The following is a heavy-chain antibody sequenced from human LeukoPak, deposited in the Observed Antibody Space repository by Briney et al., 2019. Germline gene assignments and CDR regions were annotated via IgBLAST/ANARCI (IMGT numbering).Heavy chain of an antibody. J-gene: IGHJ6*02. CDR1: GFSFSSCG. CDR2: RWYDGGNN. V-gene: IGHV3-33*01. Sequence: GGSLRLSCAASGFSFSSCGMQWVRRDPRGGVVEGAVRWYDGGNNYYEASVKGRVTISIDTSKNTPYLQMDSLRAQGTAVYYCPRGAKPGGLYGMDVWGQGTTVTVPS. CDR3: PRGAKPGGLYGMDV.